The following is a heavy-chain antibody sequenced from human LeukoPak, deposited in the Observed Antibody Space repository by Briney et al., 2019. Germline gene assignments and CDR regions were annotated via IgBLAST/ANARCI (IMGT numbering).Heavy chain of an antibody. V-gene: IGHV1-69*04. J-gene: IGHJ5*02. CDR3: ASESRGIPNWFDL. CDR2: IIPILGIA. CDR1: GGTFSSYA. Sequence: SVKVSCTASGGTFSSYAISWVRQAPGQGLEWMGRIIPILGIANYAQKFQGRVTITADKSTSTAYMELSSLRSEDTAVYYCASESRGIPNWFDLWGQGTLVTVSS. D-gene: IGHD6-13*01.